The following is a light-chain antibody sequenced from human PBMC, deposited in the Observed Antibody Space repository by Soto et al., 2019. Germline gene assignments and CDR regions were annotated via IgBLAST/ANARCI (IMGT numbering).Light chain of an antibody. CDR1: SSDVGGYNY. V-gene: IGLV2-14*01. CDR3: SSYTSSSTLV. CDR2: DVS. J-gene: IGLJ2*01. Sequence: QSALTQPASVSGSPGQSITISCTGTSSDVGGYNYVSWYQQHPGKAPKLMMYDVSNRPSGVSNSFSGSKSGNTASLTISGLQAADEADSYCSSYTSSSTLVFGGGTKLTVL.